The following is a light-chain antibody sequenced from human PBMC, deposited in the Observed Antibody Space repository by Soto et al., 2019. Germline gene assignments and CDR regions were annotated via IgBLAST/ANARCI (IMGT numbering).Light chain of an antibody. CDR1: QGINKF. Sequence: DLQMTQSPSSLSASVGDSVTITCRASQGINKFLAWFQQKPGTAPKSLISTASRLQSGVPSRFSGSGSGTHFTLTINNLQPEAFATYYCQQYESFPLTFGGGTRVEIK. CDR2: TAS. CDR3: QQYESFPLT. V-gene: IGKV1-16*01. J-gene: IGKJ4*01.